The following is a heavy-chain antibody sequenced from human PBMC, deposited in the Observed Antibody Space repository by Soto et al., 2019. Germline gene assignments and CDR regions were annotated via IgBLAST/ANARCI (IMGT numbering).Heavy chain of an antibody. J-gene: IGHJ4*02. CDR3: ARSPRSSPYFDY. CDR2: IYTGVHET. Sequence: PCESLKVSCQCSGYTFSNFWIGWVRQLPGQGLEWMGIIYTGVHETRYSPSFRGKVTISADKSINTAYLQWNGLEASDTAFYFCARSPRSSPYFDYWGQGALVTVSS. V-gene: IGHV5-51*01. D-gene: IGHD6-13*01. CDR1: GYTFSNFW.